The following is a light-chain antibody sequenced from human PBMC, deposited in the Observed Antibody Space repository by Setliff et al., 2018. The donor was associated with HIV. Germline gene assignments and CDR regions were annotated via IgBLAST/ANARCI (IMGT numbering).Light chain of an antibody. J-gene: IGLJ1*01. CDR3: SSYAITNTLP. CDR1: SSDVGGYSY. CDR2: EVR. V-gene: IGLV2-14*01. Sequence: LTQPASVSGSPGQSITISCTGTSSDVGGYSYVSWYQQHPGKAPKLIIYEVRNRPSGVSNRFSGSKSGNTASLTISGLQAEDEADYYCSSYAITNTLPFGTGT.